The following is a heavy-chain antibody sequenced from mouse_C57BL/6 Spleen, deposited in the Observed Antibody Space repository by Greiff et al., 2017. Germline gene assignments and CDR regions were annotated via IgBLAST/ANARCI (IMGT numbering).Heavy chain of an antibody. D-gene: IGHD4-1*01. J-gene: IGHJ3*01. Sequence: QVQLKQSGPELVKPGASVKMSCKASGYAFSSSWMNWVKQRPGKGLEWIGRSYPGDGDTNYNGKFKGKATLTADKSSSTAYMKLSSLTSEDSAVYFCARGELGPWFAYWGQGTLVTVSA. CDR2: SYPGDGDT. CDR1: GYAFSSSW. CDR3: ARGELGPWFAY. V-gene: IGHV1-82*01.